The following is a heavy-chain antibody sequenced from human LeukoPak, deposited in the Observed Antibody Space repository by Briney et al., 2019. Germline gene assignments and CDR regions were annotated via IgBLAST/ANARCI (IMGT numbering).Heavy chain of an antibody. CDR2: IYHSGST. Sequence: SETLSLTCAVYGGSFTNYYWNWIRQSPGKGLEWIGEIYHSGSTNYNPSLKSRVTISVDKSKNQFSLKLSSVTAADTAVYYCARTSWQLAYYYYYYMDVWGKGTTVTVSS. D-gene: IGHD6-13*01. CDR3: ARTSWQLAYYYYYYMDV. CDR1: GGSFTNYY. J-gene: IGHJ6*03. V-gene: IGHV4-34*01.